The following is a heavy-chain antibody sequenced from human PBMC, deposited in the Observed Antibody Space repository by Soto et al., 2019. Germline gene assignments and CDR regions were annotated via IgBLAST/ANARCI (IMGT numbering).Heavy chain of an antibody. V-gene: IGHV1-69*01. J-gene: IGHJ1*01. D-gene: IGHD1-26*01. CDR1: GGYFSSLS. CDR2: TIPNFGTA. CDR3: VRDWGHTDSTCYYMYLDV. Sequence: QVQLVQSGAEVKKPGSSVKLSCKASGGYFSSLSISWVRQAPGQGLEWMGGTIPNFGTADYAQNFQGRVTLTADEKPRTEPTEMSSPTSDDAALYYCVRDWGHTDSTCYYMYLDVWGKGPLVTVSS.